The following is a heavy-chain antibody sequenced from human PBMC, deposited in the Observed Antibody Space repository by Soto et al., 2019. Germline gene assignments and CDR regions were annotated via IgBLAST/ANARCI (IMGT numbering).Heavy chain of an antibody. CDR1: GGTFSSYT. V-gene: IGHV1-69*02. D-gene: IGHD2-15*01. CDR2: IIPILGIA. J-gene: IGHJ5*02. Sequence: SVKVSCKASGGTFSSYTISWVRQAPGQGLEWMGRIIPILGIANYAQKFQGRVTITADKSTSTAYMELSSLRSEDTAVYYCARGYCSGGSCYYAGNWFDPWGQGTLVTVSS. CDR3: ARGYCSGGSCYYAGNWFDP.